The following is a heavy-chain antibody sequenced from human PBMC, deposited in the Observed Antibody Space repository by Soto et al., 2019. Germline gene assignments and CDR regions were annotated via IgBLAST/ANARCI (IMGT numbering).Heavy chain of an antibody. CDR2: ISSSSTNT. V-gene: IGHV3-48*02. J-gene: IGHJ4*02. D-gene: IGHD2-21*01. Sequence: EVHLVESGGGLVQPGGSLRLSCAASGFTFSSYSMNWVRQAPGKGLEWVSYISSSSTNTYYADSVKGRFTISRDNAKNSLYLQMNSLRDEDTAVYYCARDLYYGGNYEYWGQGTLVTVSS. CDR1: GFTFSSYS. CDR3: ARDLYYGGNYEY.